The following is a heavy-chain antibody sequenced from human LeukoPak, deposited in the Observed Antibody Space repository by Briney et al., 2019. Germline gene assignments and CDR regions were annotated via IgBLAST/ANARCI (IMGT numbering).Heavy chain of an antibody. CDR3: ARDRMGGSFDY. CDR1: GFAFSPYA. Sequence: GGSLRLSCAASGFAFSPYAMNWVRQAPGKGLEWVSSITGDSNTIYYADSMKGRFTVSRDNAENSLYLQMNSLSAEDTAVYYCARDRMGGSFDYWGQGTLVTVSS. V-gene: IGHV3-48*01. CDR2: ITGDSNTI. D-gene: IGHD2-15*01. J-gene: IGHJ4*02.